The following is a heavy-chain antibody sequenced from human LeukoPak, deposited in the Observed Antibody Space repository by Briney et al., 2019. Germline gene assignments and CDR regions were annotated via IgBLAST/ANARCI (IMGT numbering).Heavy chain of an antibody. J-gene: IGHJ4*02. CDR2: IYYSGST. CDR1: GGSISSGGYY. CDR3: ASLCGGDCYTDY. V-gene: IGHV4-31*03. D-gene: IGHD2-21*02. Sequence: SETLSLTCTVSGGSISSGGYYWSWIRQHPGKGLEWIGYIYYSGSTYYNPSLKSRVTISVDTSKNQFSLKLSSVTAADTAVYYCASLCGGDCYTDYWGQGTLVTVSS.